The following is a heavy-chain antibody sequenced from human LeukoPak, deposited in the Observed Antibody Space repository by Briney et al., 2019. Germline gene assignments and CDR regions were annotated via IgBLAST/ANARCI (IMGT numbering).Heavy chain of an antibody. Sequence: GGSLRLSCAASGFVFSTYAMNWVRQTPGKGLEWVSVITGTGSITYYADSVKGRFTISRDNTKNTVHLQMSSLRVEDTAVYYCAKARGVAGMYYFDNWGQGTLVTVTS. CDR2: ITGTGSIT. CDR3: AKARGVAGMYYFDN. D-gene: IGHD6-19*01. J-gene: IGHJ4*02. CDR1: GFVFSTYA. V-gene: IGHV3-23*01.